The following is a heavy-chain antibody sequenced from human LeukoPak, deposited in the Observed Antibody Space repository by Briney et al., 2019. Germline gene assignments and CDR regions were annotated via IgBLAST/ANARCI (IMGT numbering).Heavy chain of an antibody. CDR1: GFAFNIYA. CDR3: AKAAFGSHVRGGMDV. D-gene: IGHD3-16*01. Sequence: GGSLRLSCAASGFAFNIYAMSWVRQAPGKGLEWVSSISGSGGSTYHADSVKGRVTISRENSKNTLYLQMNSLRVEDTAVYYCAKAAFGSHVRGGMDVWGQGTTVIVSS. CDR2: ISGSGGST. V-gene: IGHV3-23*01. J-gene: IGHJ6*02.